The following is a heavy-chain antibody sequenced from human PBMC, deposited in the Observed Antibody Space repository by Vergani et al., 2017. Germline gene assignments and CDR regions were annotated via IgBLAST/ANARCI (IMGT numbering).Heavy chain of an antibody. CDR1: GYTFTSYG. D-gene: IGHD6-6*01. V-gene: IGHV1-69*13. CDR2: IIPIFGTA. J-gene: IGHJ4*02. Sequence: QVQLVQSGAEVKKPGASVKVSCKASGYTFTSYGISWVRQAPGQGLEWMGGIIPIFGTANYAQKFQGRVTITADESTSTAYMELSSLRSEDTAVYYCASLPRGSSPGVDYWGQGTLVTVSS. CDR3: ASLPRGSSPGVDY.